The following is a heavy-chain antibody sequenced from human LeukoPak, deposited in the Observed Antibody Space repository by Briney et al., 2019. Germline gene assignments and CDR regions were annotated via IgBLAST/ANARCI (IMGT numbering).Heavy chain of an antibody. CDR1: GFTFSDYG. D-gene: IGHD2/OR15-2a*01. V-gene: IGHV3-23*01. CDR2: ISGSGQSI. J-gene: IGHJ3*02. CDR3: AKDAGSYFATDPFDI. Sequence: GGSLRLSCAGSGFTFSDYGMNWVRQAPGKGLEWVSVISGSGQSIHYADSVKGRFTISRDNSKNTVYLQMNSLRAEDTALYYCAKDAGSYFATDPFDIWGPGTLVTVSS.